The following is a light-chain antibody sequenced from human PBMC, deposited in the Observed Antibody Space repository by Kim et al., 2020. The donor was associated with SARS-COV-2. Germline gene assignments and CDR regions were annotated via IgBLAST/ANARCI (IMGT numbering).Light chain of an antibody. V-gene: IGKV3-20*01. CDR2: GAS. J-gene: IGKJ1*01. CDR1: RGISNVD. Sequence: GKITLPCCTARRGISNVDLDWYQPGPAHAPRILSDGASSRATCIPDSFSGFGSGIAFTLPISRLEPVDFAVYYCQHDGSSQTFGQGTKVDIK. CDR3: QHDGSSQT.